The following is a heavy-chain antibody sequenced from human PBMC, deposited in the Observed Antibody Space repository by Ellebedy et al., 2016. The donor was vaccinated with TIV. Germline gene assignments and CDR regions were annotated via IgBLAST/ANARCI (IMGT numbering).Heavy chain of an antibody. Sequence: SGPTLVKPTQTLTLTCTCSGFSLSSSGTRVSWIRQPPGKALEWLARIDRDDDKFYSTSLQTRPTISRDTSKNQVVLTMTNMDPVDTATYYCARSVYGDYIGDAFDIWGQGAMVTVSS. J-gene: IGHJ3*02. CDR3: ARSVYGDYIGDAFDI. V-gene: IGHV2-70*04. CDR1: GFSLSSSGTR. D-gene: IGHD4-17*01. CDR2: IDRDDDK.